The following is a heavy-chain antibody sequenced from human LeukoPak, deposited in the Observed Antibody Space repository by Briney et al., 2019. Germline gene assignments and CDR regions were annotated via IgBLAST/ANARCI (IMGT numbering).Heavy chain of an antibody. CDR2: ISGSGGST. J-gene: IGHJ3*02. CDR3: ARDLGSSSRRNAFDI. D-gene: IGHD6-13*01. Sequence: TGGSVRLSCEASGFAFSSYAMSWVRQAPGKGLEWVSAISGSGGSTYYADSVKGRFTISRDNSKNTLYLQMNSLRAEDTAVYYCARDLGSSSRRNAFDIWGQGTMVTVSS. CDR1: GFAFSSYA. V-gene: IGHV3-23*01.